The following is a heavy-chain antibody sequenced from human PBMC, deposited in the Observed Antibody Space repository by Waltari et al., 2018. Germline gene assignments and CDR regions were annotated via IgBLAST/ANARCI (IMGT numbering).Heavy chain of an antibody. D-gene: IGHD2-8*01. V-gene: IGHV3-11*01. Sequence: QVQLVESGGGLVKPGGSLRLSCAASGFTFSDYYMSWIRQAPGEGLEWVSYMSSRGSTIYYADSVKGRFTISRDDSKNSLYLQRNRLGVEDTAGYYCARGGVSPDIWGQGTMVTVSS. CDR3: ARGGVSPDI. J-gene: IGHJ3*02. CDR1: GFTFSDYY. CDR2: MSSRGSTI.